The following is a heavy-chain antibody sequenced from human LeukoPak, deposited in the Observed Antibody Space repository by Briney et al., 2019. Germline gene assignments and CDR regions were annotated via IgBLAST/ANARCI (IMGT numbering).Heavy chain of an antibody. J-gene: IGHJ4*02. CDR1: GFTFSSYV. Sequence: PGGSLRLSCAASGFTFSSYVMSWVRQAPGKGLEWVSAISGSGGSTYYTDSVKGRFTISRDSSKNTLYLQMNSLRAEDTAVYYCAKGNWGGAPGHFDYWGQGTLVTVSS. CDR2: ISGSGGST. CDR3: AKGNWGGAPGHFDY. V-gene: IGHV3-23*01. D-gene: IGHD7-27*01.